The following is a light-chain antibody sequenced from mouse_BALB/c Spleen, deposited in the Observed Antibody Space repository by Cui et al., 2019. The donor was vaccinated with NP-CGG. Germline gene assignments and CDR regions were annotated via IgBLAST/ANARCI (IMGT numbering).Light chain of an antibody. V-gene: IGLV1*01. CDR3: ALWYSNHWV. CDR1: TGAVTTSYY. Sequence: QAVLTQESALPTSPGETVTLTCRSSTGAVTTSYYANWVQEKPDHLFTGLIGGTNNRAPGVPARFSGSLIGDKAALTITGAQTEDEAIYFCALWYSNHWVFGGGTKLTVL. CDR2: GTN. J-gene: IGLJ1*01.